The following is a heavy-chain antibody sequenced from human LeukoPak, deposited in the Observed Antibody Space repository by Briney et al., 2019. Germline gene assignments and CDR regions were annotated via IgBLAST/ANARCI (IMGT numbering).Heavy chain of an antibody. CDR1: GFTFSSYS. CDR2: ISSSSSYI. V-gene: IGHV3-21*01. CDR3: ARDFRAMVNYFDY. J-gene: IGHJ4*02. Sequence: GGSLRLSCAASGFTFSSYSMNWVRQAPGKGLEWVSSISSSSSYIYYADSVEGRFTISRDNAKNSLYLQMNSLRAEDTAVYYCARDFRAMVNYFDYWGQGTLVTVSS. D-gene: IGHD5-18*01.